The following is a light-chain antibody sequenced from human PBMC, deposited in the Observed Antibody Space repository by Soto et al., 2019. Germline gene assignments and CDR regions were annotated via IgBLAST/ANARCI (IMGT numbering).Light chain of an antibody. V-gene: IGKV3-20*01. CDR1: QSVDSNY. Sequence: EIVLTQSPDTLSLSPGERATLSCRASQSVDSNYLAWYQQKPGQAPRVLIYDASIRATGIPDRFSGSGSGTDFTLTISRLEPEDSAVYYCQQYDSSPLTFGPGTKVQIK. J-gene: IGKJ4*01. CDR3: QQYDSSPLT. CDR2: DAS.